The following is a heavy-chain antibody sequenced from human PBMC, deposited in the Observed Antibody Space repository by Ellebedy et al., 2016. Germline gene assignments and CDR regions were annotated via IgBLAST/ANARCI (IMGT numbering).Heavy chain of an antibody. D-gene: IGHD3/OR15-3a*01. CDR2: IYSGGST. CDR1: GFTFSDYW. V-gene: IGHV3-66*01. CDR3: ARGPGGLIDDY. Sequence: GGSLRLSCAASGFTFSDYWIHWVRQAPGKGLEWVSVIYSGGSTYYADSVKGRFTISRDNSKNTLYLQMNSLRAEDTAVYYCARGPGGLIDDYWGQGTLVTVSS. J-gene: IGHJ4*02.